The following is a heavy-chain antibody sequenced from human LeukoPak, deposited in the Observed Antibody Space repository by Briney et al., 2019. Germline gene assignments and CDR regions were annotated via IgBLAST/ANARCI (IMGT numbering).Heavy chain of an antibody. CDR3: ARGLVSEYYYYYYMDV. Sequence: SETLSLTCVDCGGSFSGYYWSWIRQPPGKGVEWMGEINHSGSTNYNPSLKSRVTISVDTSKNQFSLKLSSATAADTAVYYCARGLVSEYYYYYYMDVWGKGTTVTVSS. D-gene: IGHD3-9*01. CDR2: INHSGST. CDR1: GGSFSGYY. J-gene: IGHJ6*03. V-gene: IGHV4-34*01.